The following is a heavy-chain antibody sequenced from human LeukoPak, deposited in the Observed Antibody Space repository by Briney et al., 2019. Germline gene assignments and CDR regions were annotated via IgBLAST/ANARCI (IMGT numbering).Heavy chain of an antibody. J-gene: IGHJ3*02. CDR1: GFTFSSYA. CDR2: ISYDGSNK. CDR3: ASEWMGRAFDI. D-gene: IGHD5-12*01. V-gene: IGHV3-30-3*01. Sequence: GGSLRLSCAASGFTFSSYAMHWVRQAPGKGLEWVAVISYDGSNKYYADSVKGRFTISRDNSKNTLYLQMNSLRAEDTAVYYCASEWMGRAFDIWGQGTMVTVSP.